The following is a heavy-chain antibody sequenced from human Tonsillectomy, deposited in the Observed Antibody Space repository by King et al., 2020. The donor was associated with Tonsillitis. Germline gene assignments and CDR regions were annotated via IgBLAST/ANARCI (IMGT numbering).Heavy chain of an antibody. Sequence: QLVQSGAEVKKPGASVKVSCKASGYTVTSYDINWVRQATGQGLEWRGWMNPNSGNTGYAKKCQGRVTMTRNTSISTAYMELSSLRSEDTAVYYCARVSNLRITGTPWWGQGTLVTVSS. V-gene: IGHV1-8*01. CDR2: MNPNSGNT. D-gene: IGHD1-20*01. CDR1: GYTVTSYD. CDR3: ARVSNLRITGTPW. J-gene: IGHJ4*02.